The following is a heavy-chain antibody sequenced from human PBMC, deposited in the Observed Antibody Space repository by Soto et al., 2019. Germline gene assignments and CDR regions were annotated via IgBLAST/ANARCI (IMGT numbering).Heavy chain of an antibody. Sequence: QVQLVESGGGVVQPGRSLRLSCAASGFTFSSYGMHWVRQAPGKGLEWVAVISYDGSNKYYADSVKGRFTISRDNSKNTLYLQMNSLRAEDTAVYYCAKDSLLLWFGELPETHFDYWGQGTLVTVSS. CDR1: GFTFSSYG. CDR3: AKDSLLLWFGELPETHFDY. CDR2: ISYDGSNK. D-gene: IGHD3-10*01. J-gene: IGHJ4*02. V-gene: IGHV3-30*18.